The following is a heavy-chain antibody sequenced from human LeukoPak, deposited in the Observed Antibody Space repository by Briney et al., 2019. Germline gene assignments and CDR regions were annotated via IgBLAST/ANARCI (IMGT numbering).Heavy chain of an antibody. CDR3: ARDVIAVVGSFDY. Sequence: PSETLSLTCTVSGGSVSSGSYYWSWIRQPPGKGLEWIGYIYYSGSTNYNPSLKSRVTISVDTSKNQFSLKLSSVTAADTAVYYCARDVIAVVGSFDYWGQGTLVTDSS. J-gene: IGHJ4*02. V-gene: IGHV4-61*01. D-gene: IGHD6-13*01. CDR2: IYYSGST. CDR1: GGSVSSGSYY.